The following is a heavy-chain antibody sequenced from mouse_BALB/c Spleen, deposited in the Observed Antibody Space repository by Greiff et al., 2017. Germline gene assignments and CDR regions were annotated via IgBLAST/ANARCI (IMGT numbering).Heavy chain of an antibody. CDR3: ARHLQGRGYAMDY. Sequence: EVQLVESGGGLVKLGGSLKLSCAASGFTFSSYYMSWVRQTPEKRLELVAAINSNGGSTYYPDTVKGRFTISRDNTKNTQYLQMSSLKSEDTALYNWARHLQGRGYAMDYWGQGTSVTVAS. D-gene: IGHD2-1*01. V-gene: IGHV5-6-2*01. CDR2: INSNGGST. J-gene: IGHJ4*01. CDR1: GFTFSSYY.